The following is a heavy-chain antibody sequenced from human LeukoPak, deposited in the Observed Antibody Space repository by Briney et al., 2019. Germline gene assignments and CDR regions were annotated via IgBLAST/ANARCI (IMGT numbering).Heavy chain of an antibody. Sequence: PSETLSLTCTVSGGSISSGSYYWSWIRQPAGKGLEWIGRIYTSGSTNYNPSLKSRVTISVDTSKNQFSLKLSSVTAADTAVYYCARSGTRESPFDPWGQGTLVTVSS. CDR3: ARSGTRESPFDP. CDR1: GGSISSGSYY. J-gene: IGHJ5*02. D-gene: IGHD2-2*01. CDR2: IYTSGST. V-gene: IGHV4-61*02.